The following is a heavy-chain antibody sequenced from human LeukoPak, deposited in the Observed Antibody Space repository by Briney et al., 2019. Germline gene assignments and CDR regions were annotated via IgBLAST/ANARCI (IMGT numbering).Heavy chain of an antibody. CDR2: ISPKSGSA. V-gene: IGHV1-18*01. CDR1: LYTFNTYN. D-gene: IGHD3-9*01. J-gene: IGHJ6*03. Sequence: ASVKVSCKASLYTFNTYNIAWVRQAPGQRREWMGWISPKSGSANYTQKFQGRVTMATDTSTGKAYMDLRSLTSDDTAVYYCAREKSYKNYDIWRAPGPAVFDSYYMDVWGKGTTVTVSS. CDR3: AREKSYKNYDIWRAPGPAVFDSYYMDV.